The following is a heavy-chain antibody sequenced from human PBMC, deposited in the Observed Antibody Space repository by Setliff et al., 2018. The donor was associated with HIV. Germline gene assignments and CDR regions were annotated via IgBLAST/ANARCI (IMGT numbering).Heavy chain of an antibody. D-gene: IGHD2-15*01. J-gene: IGHJ4*02. CDR2: VHYSGTT. Sequence: SETLSLTCTVSGGSSSSHYWSWIRQPPGQGLEWIGYVHYSGTTNYNPSLKSRVTISVDASNNQFSLELRSMTAADTVVYYCARENGDCSGGACYFMLDSWGQGTRVTVSS. V-gene: IGHV4-59*11. CDR3: ARENGDCSGGACYFMLDS. CDR1: GGSSSSHY.